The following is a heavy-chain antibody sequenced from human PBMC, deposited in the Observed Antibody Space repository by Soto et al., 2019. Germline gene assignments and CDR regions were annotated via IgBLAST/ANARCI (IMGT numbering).Heavy chain of an antibody. V-gene: IGHV4-39*01. D-gene: IGHD5-12*01. Sequence: PSETLSLTCTVSGGSISSSSYYWGWIRQPPGKGLEWIGSIYYSGSTYYNPSLKSRVTISVDTSKNQFSLKLSSVTAADTAVYYCARHHLRVATISFRWFGNWFDPWGQGTLVTVSS. CDR3: ARHHLRVATISFRWFGNWFDP. CDR2: IYYSGST. J-gene: IGHJ5*02. CDR1: GGSISSSSYY.